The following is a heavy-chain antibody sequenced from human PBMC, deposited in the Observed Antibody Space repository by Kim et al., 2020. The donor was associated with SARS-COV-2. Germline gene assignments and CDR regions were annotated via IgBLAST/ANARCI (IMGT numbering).Heavy chain of an antibody. Sequence: GGSLRLSCATSGFTFSSYAMSWVRQAPGKGLEWVSAISGSGGSTYYADSVKGRFTISRDNSKNTLYLQMNSLRDEDTAVYYCARVVPAVSFYYYYYGMDVWGQRTNVNVSS. CDR3: ARVVPAVSFYYYYYGMDV. D-gene: IGHD2-2*01. CDR2: ISGSGGST. V-gene: IGHV3-23*01. CDR1: GFTFSSYA. J-gene: IGHJ6*01.